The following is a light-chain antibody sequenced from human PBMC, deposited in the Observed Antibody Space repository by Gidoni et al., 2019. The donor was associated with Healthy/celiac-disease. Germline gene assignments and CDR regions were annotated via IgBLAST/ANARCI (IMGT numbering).Light chain of an antibody. V-gene: IGKV1-39*01. Sequence: DIQMTQSPSSLSASVGDRVTITCRASQSISTYLSWYQQKPGQAPKLLIYAASNLQSGVPSRFSGSGSGTDFTLTLSRLQPEDFATYYCQQSYSSPPTFGQGTKVEIK. CDR1: QSISTY. J-gene: IGKJ1*01. CDR2: AAS. CDR3: QQSYSSPPT.